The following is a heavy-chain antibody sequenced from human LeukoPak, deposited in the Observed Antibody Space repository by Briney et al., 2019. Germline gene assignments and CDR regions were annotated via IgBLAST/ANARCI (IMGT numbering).Heavy chain of an antibody. CDR3: ARANGMDV. Sequence: PGGSLRLSCAASGFTFSSYGMHWVRQAPGKGLEWVAVISYDGSNKYYADSVKGRFTISRDNSKNTLYLQMNSLRDEDTAVYYCARANGMDVWGQGTTVTVSS. J-gene: IGHJ6*02. CDR1: GFTFSSYG. V-gene: IGHV3-30*03. CDR2: ISYDGSNK.